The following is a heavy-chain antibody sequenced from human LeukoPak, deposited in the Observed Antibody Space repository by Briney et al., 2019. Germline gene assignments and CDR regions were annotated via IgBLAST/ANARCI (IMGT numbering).Heavy chain of an antibody. Sequence: GGSLRLSCAASGFTFSDYYIGWSRQAPGKGLEWVSYISTSSSHTNYADSVKGRFTISRDNAKNSLYLQMNSLRAEDTAVYYCAREGNASRGYYYGYWGQGTLVTVSS. D-gene: IGHD3-22*01. CDR1: GFTFSDYY. CDR2: ISTSSSHT. J-gene: IGHJ4*02. CDR3: AREGNASRGYYYGY. V-gene: IGHV3-11*05.